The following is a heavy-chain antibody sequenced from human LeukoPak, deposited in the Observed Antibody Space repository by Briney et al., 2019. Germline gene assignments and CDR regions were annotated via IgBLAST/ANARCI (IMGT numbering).Heavy chain of an antibody. CDR1: GLTFSSLW. CDR2: INPDGSEI. Sequence: GGSLRLSCAVSGLTFSSLWMTWVRQAPGKGLEWVAVINPDGSEIYYVDSVRGRFTISRDNAKNSVYLQLNSVRAGDTAVYYCVRQHLGEFLWGQGILVTVSS. CDR3: VRQHLGEFL. J-gene: IGHJ4*02. V-gene: IGHV3-7*01. D-gene: IGHD3-10*01.